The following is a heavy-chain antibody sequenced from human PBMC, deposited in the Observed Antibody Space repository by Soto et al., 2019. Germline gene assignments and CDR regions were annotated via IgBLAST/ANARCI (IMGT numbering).Heavy chain of an antibody. D-gene: IGHD6-13*01. V-gene: IGHV4-31*03. J-gene: IGHJ4*02. CDR3: AGGTSSWFAY. Sequence: SETLSLTCTVSGGSISRDGYYWTWIRQHPGKGLEWIGYIYYTGITHYNPSLKSRVTISIDTSNNQFSLTVNSVTAADTAVYYCAGGTSSWFAYWGQGTPVTVSS. CDR1: GGSISRDGYY. CDR2: IYYTGIT.